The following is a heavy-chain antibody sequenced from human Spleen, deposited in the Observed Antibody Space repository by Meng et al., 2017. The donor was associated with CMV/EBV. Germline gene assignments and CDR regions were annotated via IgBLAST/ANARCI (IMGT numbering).Heavy chain of an antibody. V-gene: IGHV3-53*01. CDR2: IYRGDYI. J-gene: IGHJ4*02. CDR3: ARSNSGIYSYYFDY. Sequence: LTCSVSGGSITSHYWNWIRQPPGKGLEWVSVIYRGDYIYYADSVKGRFTISRDNTKNTVYLQMNSLRAEDTAVYYCARSNSGIYSYYFDYWGQGTLVTVSS. D-gene: IGHD1-26*01. CDR1: GGSITSHY.